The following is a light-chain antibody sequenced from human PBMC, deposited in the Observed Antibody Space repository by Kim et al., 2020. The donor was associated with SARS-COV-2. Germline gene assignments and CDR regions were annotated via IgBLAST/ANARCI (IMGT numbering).Light chain of an antibody. CDR3: QQYENWPPLT. CDR2: GAS. Sequence: EIVMTQSPATLSVSPGERATLSCRASQSVSSNLAWYQQKPGQAPRLLIYGASTRATGIPARFSGSGSGTEFTLTISSLQSEDFAVYYCQQYENWPPLTFGGGTKLEI. J-gene: IGKJ4*02. CDR1: QSVSSN. V-gene: IGKV3-15*01.